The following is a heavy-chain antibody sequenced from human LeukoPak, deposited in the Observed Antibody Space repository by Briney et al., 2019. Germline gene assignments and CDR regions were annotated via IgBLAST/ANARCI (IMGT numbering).Heavy chain of an antibody. D-gene: IGHD4-17*01. J-gene: IGHJ4*02. CDR3: ARLRTYGDYAMNY. V-gene: IGHV5-51*01. CDR2: IYPGDSDT. Sequence: GESLKISCNGSGYXFTSYWIGWVRQMPAKGLEWMGIIYPGDSDTRYSPSFEGQVTMSADKSISTAYLQWSSLKASDTAMYYCARLRTYGDYAMNYWGQGTLVTVSS. CDR1: GYXFTSYW.